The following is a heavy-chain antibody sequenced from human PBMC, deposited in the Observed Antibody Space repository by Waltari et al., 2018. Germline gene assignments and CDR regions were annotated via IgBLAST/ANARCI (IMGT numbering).Heavy chain of an antibody. CDR3: ARIGVEGYYSPFDL. V-gene: IGHV1-69*10. Sequence: QVQLVQSGAEVKKPGCSVKVSCKASGGTFSSYAISWVRQAHGQGLEWMGVIIPIRCIATYAQKFQVRVTITAYKSTSTASMEPSSLRSEDTAVYSFARIGVEGYYSPFDLWCRCTLVTVSS. CDR2: IIPIRCIA. D-gene: IGHD5-12*01. CDR1: GGTFSSYA. J-gene: IGHJ2*01.